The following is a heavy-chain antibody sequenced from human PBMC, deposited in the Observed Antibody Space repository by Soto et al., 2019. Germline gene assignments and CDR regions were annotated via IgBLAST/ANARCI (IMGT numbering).Heavy chain of an antibody. Sequence: SETLSLTCTVSNGSISSSSYYWGWIRQPPGKGLEWIGLIYYSGNTYYNPSLKSRVTLSVNTSKNQFSLRLSSVTAADTAVYYCTPHLDDYGDYWGQGTLVTVSS. CDR2: IYYSGNT. J-gene: IGHJ4*02. CDR1: NGSISSSSYY. V-gene: IGHV4-39*01. CDR3: TPHLDDYGDY.